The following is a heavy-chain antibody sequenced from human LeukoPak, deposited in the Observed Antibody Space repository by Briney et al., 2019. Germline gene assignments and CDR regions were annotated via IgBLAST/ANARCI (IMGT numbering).Heavy chain of an antibody. Sequence: ASVKVSCKASGYTFTSYYMHWVRQAPGQGLEWMGIINPSGGSTSYAQKFQGRVTMTRDTSTSTVYMELSSLRSEDTAVYYCARGRGDGSGSYLRVFDYWGQGTLVTVSS. V-gene: IGHV1-46*01. D-gene: IGHD3-10*01. CDR1: GYTFTSYY. CDR3: ARGRGDGSGSYLRVFDY. CDR2: INPSGGST. J-gene: IGHJ4*02.